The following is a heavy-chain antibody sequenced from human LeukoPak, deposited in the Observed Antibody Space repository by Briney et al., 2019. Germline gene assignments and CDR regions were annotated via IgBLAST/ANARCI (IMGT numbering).Heavy chain of an antibody. V-gene: IGHV3-53*01. J-gene: IGHJ4*02. D-gene: IGHD5-18*01. CDR2: IYSDNT. CDR3: AKDRKGRYRPATFDY. CDR1: GFTVSSNS. Sequence: GGSLRLSCTVSGFTVSSNSMSWVRQAPGKGLEWVSFIYSDNTHYSDSVKGRFTISRDNSKNTLYLQMNSLRAEDTAVYYCAKDRKGRYRPATFDYWGQGTLVTVSS.